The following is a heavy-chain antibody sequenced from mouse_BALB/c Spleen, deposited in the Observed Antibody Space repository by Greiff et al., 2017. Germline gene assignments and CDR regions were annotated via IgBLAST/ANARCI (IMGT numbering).Heavy chain of an antibody. Sequence: EVQRVESGGDLVKPGGSLKLSCAASGFTFSSYGMSWVRQTPDKRLEWVATISSGGSYTYYPDSVKGRFTISRDNAKNTLYLQMSSLKSEDTAMYYCAREGDGNSYFDYGGQGTTLTVSP. CDR1: GFTFSSYG. CDR3: AREGDGNSYFDY. J-gene: IGHJ2*01. V-gene: IGHV5-6*01. CDR2: ISSGGSYT. D-gene: IGHD2-1*01.